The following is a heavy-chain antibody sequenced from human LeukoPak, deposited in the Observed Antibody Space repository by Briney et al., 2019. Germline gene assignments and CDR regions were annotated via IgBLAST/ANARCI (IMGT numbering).Heavy chain of an antibody. Sequence: ASVKVSCKASGYTFTSYYMHWVRQAPGQGLEWMGIINPSGGSTSYAQKFQGRVTMTRNTSTITVYMELSSLRSLDTAVHDGGRFWEITAALVYWGHGALVSVSS. CDR2: INPSGGST. J-gene: IGHJ4*01. V-gene: IGHV1-46*03. CDR1: GYTFTSYY. CDR3: GRFWEITAALVY. D-gene: IGHD1-20*01.